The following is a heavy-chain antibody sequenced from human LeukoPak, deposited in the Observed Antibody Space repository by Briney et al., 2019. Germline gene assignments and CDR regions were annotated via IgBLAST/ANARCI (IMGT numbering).Heavy chain of an antibody. V-gene: IGHV4-34*01. D-gene: IGHD3-10*01. CDR2: IDHSGGA. Sequence: SETLSLTCAVYGGSFSGYYWSWIRQPPGKGLEWIGEIDHSGGAKYNASLKSRVTISLDTSRNQFSLKLNSVTAADTAVYYCAKSNGYGLVDIWGQGTMVTVSS. CDR3: AKSNGYGLVDI. CDR1: GGSFSGYY. J-gene: IGHJ3*02.